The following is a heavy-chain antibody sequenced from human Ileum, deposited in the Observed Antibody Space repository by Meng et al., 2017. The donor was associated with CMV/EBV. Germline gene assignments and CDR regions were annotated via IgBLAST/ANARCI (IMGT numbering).Heavy chain of an antibody. CDR1: GDSVSSDTVA. V-gene: IGHV6-1*01. CDR3: ARDRLWAFDF. J-gene: IGHJ3*01. D-gene: IGHD3-16*01. Sequence: VQLQQSGPRLVEPSQTPTLTCALSGDSVSSDTVAWNWIRQSPSRGLEWLGRTYYRSEWGSDYAVSVKSRVTINADTAKNQFSLQLNSVTPEDTAVYFCARDRLWAFDFWGQGTMVTVSS. CDR2: TYYRSEWGS.